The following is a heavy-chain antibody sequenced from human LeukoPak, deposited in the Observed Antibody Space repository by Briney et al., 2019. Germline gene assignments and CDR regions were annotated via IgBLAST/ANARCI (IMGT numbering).Heavy chain of an antibody. CDR1: GYTFTGYY. Sequence: ASVKVPCKASGYTFTGYYMHWVRQAPGQGLEWMGWINPNSGGTNYAQKFQGRVTMTRDTSISTAYMELSRLRSDDTAVYYCAREFSEVRYMDVWGKGTTVTISS. V-gene: IGHV1-2*02. D-gene: IGHD3-10*01. J-gene: IGHJ6*03. CDR3: AREFSEVRYMDV. CDR2: INPNSGGT.